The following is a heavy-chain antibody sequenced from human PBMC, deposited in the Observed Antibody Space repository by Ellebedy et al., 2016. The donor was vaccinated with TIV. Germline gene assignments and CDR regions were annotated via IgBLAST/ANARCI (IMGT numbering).Heavy chain of an antibody. CDR3: ARDTTVTFDH. J-gene: IGHJ4*02. CDR2: ISSTISTI. V-gene: IGHV3-48*04. Sequence: PGGSLRLSCAASGFTFSTYSMTWVRQAPGKGLEWVSYISSTISTIYYADSVKGRFTISRDNAKNSLYLQMNSLTAEDTAVYYCARDTTVTFDHWGQGTLVIVSS. D-gene: IGHD4-17*01. CDR1: GFTFSTYS.